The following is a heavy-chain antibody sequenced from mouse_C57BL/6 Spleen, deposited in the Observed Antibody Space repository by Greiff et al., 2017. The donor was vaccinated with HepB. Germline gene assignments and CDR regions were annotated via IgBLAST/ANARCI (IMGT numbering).Heavy chain of an antibody. CDR1: GFNIKDDY. CDR3: TSYYSNPAWFAY. V-gene: IGHV14-4*01. J-gene: IGHJ3*01. CDR2: IDPENGDT. D-gene: IGHD2-5*01. Sequence: EVQLQQSGAELVRPGASVKLSCTASGFNIKDDYMHWVKQRPEQGLEWIGWIDPENGDTEYASKFQGKATITADPSSNTAYLQLSSLTSEDTAVYYCTSYYSNPAWFAYWGQRTLVTVSA.